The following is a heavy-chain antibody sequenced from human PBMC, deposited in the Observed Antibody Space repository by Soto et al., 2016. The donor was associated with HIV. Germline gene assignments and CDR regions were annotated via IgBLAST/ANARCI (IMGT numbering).Heavy chain of an antibody. V-gene: IGHV3-30*04. CDR1: GFALNDFP. Sequence: QVHLVESGGGVVQPGRSLRLSCAASGFALNDFPMHWVRQAPGKGLQWVAVLLYGGNNKFYADSVKGRLTISRDNSKNTLYLQMNSLRVEDTAVYYCAREDDYGDFEGRMLDPWGQGTLVTVSS. J-gene: IGHJ5*02. CDR3: AREDDYGDFEGRMLDP. CDR2: LLYGGNNK. D-gene: IGHD4-17*01.